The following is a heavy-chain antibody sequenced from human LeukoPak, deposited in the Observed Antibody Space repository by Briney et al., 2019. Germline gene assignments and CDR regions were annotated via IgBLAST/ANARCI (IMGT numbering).Heavy chain of an antibody. CDR1: GGSFSGYY. J-gene: IGHJ4*02. Sequence: PSETLSLTCAVYGGSFSGYYWSWIRQPPGKGLEWIGEINHSGSTNYNPSLKRRVTISVDTSKNQLSLKLSPVTAADTAVYYCARGVRFPTPAFDYWGQGTLITVSS. CDR2: INHSGST. D-gene: IGHD3-3*01. CDR3: ARGVRFPTPAFDY. V-gene: IGHV4-34*01.